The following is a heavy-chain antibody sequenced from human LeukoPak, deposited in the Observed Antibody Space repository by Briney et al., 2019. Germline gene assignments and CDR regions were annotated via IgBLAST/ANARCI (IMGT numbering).Heavy chain of an antibody. CDR3: ARGALLWFGDRMEYYFDY. Sequence: PSETLSLTCSVSGYSISSGCYWGWIRQPPGKGLEWIGSIYHSGSTYYNPSLKSRVIISVDASKNLFSLKLSSVTAADTALYYCARGALLWFGDRMEYYFDYWGQGTLLTVSS. CDR1: GYSISSGCY. V-gene: IGHV4-38-2*02. D-gene: IGHD3-10*01. CDR2: IYHSGST. J-gene: IGHJ4*02.